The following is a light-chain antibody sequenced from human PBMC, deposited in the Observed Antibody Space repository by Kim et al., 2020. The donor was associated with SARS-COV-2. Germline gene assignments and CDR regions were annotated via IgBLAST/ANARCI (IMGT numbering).Light chain of an antibody. V-gene: IGLV3-1*01. CDR1: KLGDKY. J-gene: IGLJ2*01. Sequence: SYELTQPPSVSVSPGQTASITCSGDKLGDKYACWYQQKPGQSPVLIIYQDSKRPSGIPERFSGSNSGTTATLTISGTQAMDEADSYCQAWDSSTVVFGGG. CDR2: QDS. CDR3: QAWDSSTVV.